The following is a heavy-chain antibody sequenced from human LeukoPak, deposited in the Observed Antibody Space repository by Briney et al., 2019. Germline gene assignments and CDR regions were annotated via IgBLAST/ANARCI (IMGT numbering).Heavy chain of an antibody. J-gene: IGHJ3*02. CDR2: IIPIFGTA. CDR3: ASSTSPGFDAFDI. D-gene: IGHD1-14*01. V-gene: IGHV1-69*05. Sequence: ASVKVSCKASGGTFSSYAISWVRQAPGQGLEWMGGIIPIFGTANYAQKFQGRVTITTDESTSTAYMELSSLRSEDTAVYYCASSTSPGFDAFDIWGQGTMVTVSS. CDR1: GGTFSSYA.